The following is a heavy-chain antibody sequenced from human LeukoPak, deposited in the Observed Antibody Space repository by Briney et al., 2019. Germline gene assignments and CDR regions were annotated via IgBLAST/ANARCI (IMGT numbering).Heavy chain of an antibody. J-gene: IGHJ4*02. Sequence: GASAKVSCKSSGGTFSSYAIRWVRQAPGQGLEWMGRIIPILGIANYAQKFQGRVTITADKSTSTAYMELSSLRSEDTAVYYCARNFPIVATMGSDYWGQGTLVTVSS. CDR2: IIPILGIA. V-gene: IGHV1-69*04. CDR1: GGTFSSYA. CDR3: ARNFPIVATMGSDY. D-gene: IGHD5-12*01.